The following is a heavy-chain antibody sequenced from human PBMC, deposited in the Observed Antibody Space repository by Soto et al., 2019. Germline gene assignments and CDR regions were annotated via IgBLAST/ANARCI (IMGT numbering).Heavy chain of an antibody. Sequence: QVQLQESGPGLVKPSQILSLTCTVSGGSISSGGYYWSWIRQHPGKGLEWIGYIYYSGSTYYNPSLKSRVTISVDTSKNQFSLKLSSVTAADTAVYYCARFSSSWYPSDWFDPWGQGTLVTVSS. D-gene: IGHD6-13*01. V-gene: IGHV4-31*03. CDR1: GGSISSGGYY. J-gene: IGHJ5*02. CDR3: ARFSSSWYPSDWFDP. CDR2: IYYSGST.